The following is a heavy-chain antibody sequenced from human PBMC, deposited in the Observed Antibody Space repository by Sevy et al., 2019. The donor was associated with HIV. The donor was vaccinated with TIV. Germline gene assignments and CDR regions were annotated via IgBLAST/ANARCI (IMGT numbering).Heavy chain of an antibody. CDR1: GFTFSSYS. J-gene: IGHJ4*02. D-gene: IGHD2-15*01. V-gene: IGHV3-21*01. CDR2: ISSSSSYI. CDR3: ARAMGYCSGGSCPNYFDY. Sequence: GGSLRLSCAASGFTFSSYSMNWVRQAPGKGLEWVSSISSSSSYIYYADSVKGRFTISRDNAKNSLYLQMTSLRAEDTAVYYCARAMGYCSGGSCPNYFDYWGQGTLVTVSS.